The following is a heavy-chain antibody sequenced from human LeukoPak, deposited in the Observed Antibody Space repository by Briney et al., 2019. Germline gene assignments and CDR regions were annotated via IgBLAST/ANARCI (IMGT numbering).Heavy chain of an antibody. CDR2: ITPIFGTA. Sequence: SVKVSCKASGYTFTSYAISWVRQAPGQGLEWMGGITPIFGTANYAQKFQGRVTITADESTSTAYMELSSLRSEDTAVYYCASLWGSKQVATEGWGQGTLVTVSS. CDR1: GYTFTSYA. V-gene: IGHV1-69*13. D-gene: IGHD5-12*01. J-gene: IGHJ4*02. CDR3: ASLWGSKQVATEG.